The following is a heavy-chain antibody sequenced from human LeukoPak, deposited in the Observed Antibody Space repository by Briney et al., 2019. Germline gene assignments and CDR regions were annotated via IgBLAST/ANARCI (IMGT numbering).Heavy chain of an antibody. CDR1: GFTITAYV. CDR2: IGITSEYI. Sequence: GGSLRLSCAASGFTITAYVMSWVRQSPGKGLEWVSGIGITSEYIHYADSVKGRFSISRDNSKNTVYLEMSSLRAEDAAVYYCAKDPNGDYVGAFDTWGQGTMVIVSS. D-gene: IGHD4-17*01. V-gene: IGHV3-23*01. J-gene: IGHJ3*02. CDR3: AKDPNGDYVGAFDT.